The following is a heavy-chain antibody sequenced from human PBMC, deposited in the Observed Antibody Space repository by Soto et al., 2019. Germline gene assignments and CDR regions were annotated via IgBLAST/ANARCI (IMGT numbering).Heavy chain of an antibody. CDR3: ARAGGLGAVAVDY. V-gene: IGHV4-30-2*01. Sequence: QLQLQESGSGLVKPSQTLSLTCAVSGGSXXSGGYSWSWIRQPPGKGLEWIGYIYHSGSTYYNPSLKSRVTISVDRSKNQFSLKLSSVTAADTAVYYCARAGGLGAVAVDYWGQGTLVTVSS. CDR2: IYHSGST. J-gene: IGHJ4*02. D-gene: IGHD6-19*01. CDR1: GGSXXSGGYS.